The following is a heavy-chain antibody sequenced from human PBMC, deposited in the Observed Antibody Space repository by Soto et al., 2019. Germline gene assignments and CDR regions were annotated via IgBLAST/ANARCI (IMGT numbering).Heavy chain of an antibody. D-gene: IGHD2-2*02. CDR1: GFTFSNYS. J-gene: IGHJ6*02. Sequence: GGSLRLSCVGSGFTFSNYSINWVRQAPGKGLEWVSSIGSRSDIYYADSVKGRFTISRDNAENSVSLQMNSLRAEDTAVYYCAREYTAWPLAYGLDVWGQGTTVTVSS. V-gene: IGHV3-21*01. CDR2: IGSRSDI. CDR3: AREYTAWPLAYGLDV.